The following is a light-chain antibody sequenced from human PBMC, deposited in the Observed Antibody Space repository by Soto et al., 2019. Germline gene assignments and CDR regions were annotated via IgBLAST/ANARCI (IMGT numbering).Light chain of an antibody. J-gene: IGKJ5*01. Sequence: EIVLTQSPGTLSLSPGERATLSCRASQSVSSSYLAWYQQKPGQAPRLLIYGASGRATGIPDRFSGSGSGTDFTLTISRLEPEDFAVYYCQQYGSFFGQGTRLEIK. V-gene: IGKV3-20*01. CDR1: QSVSSSY. CDR3: QQYGSF. CDR2: GAS.